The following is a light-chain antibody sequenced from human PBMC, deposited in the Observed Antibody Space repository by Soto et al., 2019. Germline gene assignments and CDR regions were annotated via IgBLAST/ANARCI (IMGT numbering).Light chain of an antibody. CDR3: AAWDDSLNALL. Sequence: QSVLSQPPSASAAPGQKVTISCSGSSFNIGSNDVNWYQQLPGTAPKLLIYTNTQRPSGVPDRFSGSKSGTSASLAISGLQSEAEADYFCAAWDDSLNALLFGGGTKLTVL. CDR2: TNT. V-gene: IGLV1-44*01. J-gene: IGLJ2*01. CDR1: SFNIGSND.